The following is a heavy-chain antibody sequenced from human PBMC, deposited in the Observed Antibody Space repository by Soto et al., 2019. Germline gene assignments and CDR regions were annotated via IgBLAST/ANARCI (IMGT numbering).Heavy chain of an antibody. V-gene: IGHV1-8*01. CDR3: ARQYYDFWSGYNYGMDV. Sequence: QVQLVQSGAEVKKPGASVKVSCKASGYTFTSYDINWVRQATGQGLEWMGWMNPNNGNTGYAQKFQGRFTMTXXTSISTAYMELSSLRSEDTAVYYCARQYYDFWSGYNYGMDVWGQGTTVTVSS. J-gene: IGHJ6*02. D-gene: IGHD3-3*01. CDR1: GYTFTSYD. CDR2: MNPNNGNT.